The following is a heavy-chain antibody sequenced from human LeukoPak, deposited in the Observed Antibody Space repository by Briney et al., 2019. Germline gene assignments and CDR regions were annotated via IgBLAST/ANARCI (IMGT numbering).Heavy chain of an antibody. CDR2: INHSGST. CDR3: ATDSQGYSSSWFQYYYYYGMDV. D-gene: IGHD6-13*01. CDR1: GGSFSGYY. V-gene: IGHV4-34*01. Sequence: PSETLSLTCAVYGGSFSGYYWSWIRQPPGKGLEWIGEINHSGSTNYNPSLKSRVNIAVDTSKNQFSLKLSSVTAADTAVYYCATDSQGYSSSWFQYYYYYGMDVWGQGTTVTVSS. J-gene: IGHJ6*02.